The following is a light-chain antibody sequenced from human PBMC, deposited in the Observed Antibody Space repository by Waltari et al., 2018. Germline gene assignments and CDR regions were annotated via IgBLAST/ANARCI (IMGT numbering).Light chain of an antibody. J-gene: IGKJ4*01. Sequence: EIVLTQSPATLSLSPGARATLSCRASQSVGTQLAWYQQKPGQAPRLLICDASNSAADIPARFSGSGSGTDFTLTISSLEPEDFAVYYCLQRSDWPLTFGGGTKVEIK. CDR3: LQRSDWPLT. CDR2: DAS. V-gene: IGKV3-11*01. CDR1: QSVGTQ.